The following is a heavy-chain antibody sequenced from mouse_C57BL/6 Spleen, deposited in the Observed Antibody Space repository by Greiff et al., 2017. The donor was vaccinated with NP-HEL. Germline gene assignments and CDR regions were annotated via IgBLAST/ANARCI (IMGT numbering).Heavy chain of an antibody. CDR2: INPYNGGT. V-gene: IGHV1-19*01. CDR1: GYTFTDYY. Sequence: VHVKQSGPVLVKPGASVKMSCKASGYTFTDYYMNWVKQSHGKSLEWIGVINPYNGGTSYNQKFKGKATLTVDKSSSTAYMELNSLTSEDSAVYYCARRLEYFDYWGQGTTLTVSS. D-gene: IGHD4-1*01. J-gene: IGHJ2*01. CDR3: ARRLEYFDY.